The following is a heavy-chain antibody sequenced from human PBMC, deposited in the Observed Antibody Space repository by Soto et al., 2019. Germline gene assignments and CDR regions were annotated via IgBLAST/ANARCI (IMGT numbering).Heavy chain of an antibody. CDR3: ARQSGWNDPSYYYGMDV. D-gene: IGHD1-1*01. CDR1: GYTFTGYY. V-gene: IGHV1-69*06. Sequence: ASVKVSCKASGYTFTGYYMHWVRQAPGQGLEWMGGIIPIFGTANYAQKFQGRVTITADKSTSTAYMELSSLRSEDTAVYYCARQSGWNDPSYYYGMDVWGQGTTVTVSS. J-gene: IGHJ6*02. CDR2: IIPIFGTA.